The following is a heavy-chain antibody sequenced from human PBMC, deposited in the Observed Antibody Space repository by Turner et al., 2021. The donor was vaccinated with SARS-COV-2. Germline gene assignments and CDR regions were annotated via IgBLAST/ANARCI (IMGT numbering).Heavy chain of an antibody. CDR2: FDPEDCET. CDR1: GYTRIELS. D-gene: IGHD3-3*01. J-gene: IGHJ5*02. Sequence: QVQLVQAAAEVKKPGASVKVSCKVSGYTRIELSMHWVRQAPGKGLEWMGGFDPEDCETIYAQKFPGRVTMTEDTSTDTAYMELSSLRSVDTAVYYCATGSPFGVVGNWFDPWGQGTLVSVSS. CDR3: ATGSPFGVVGNWFDP. V-gene: IGHV1-24*01.